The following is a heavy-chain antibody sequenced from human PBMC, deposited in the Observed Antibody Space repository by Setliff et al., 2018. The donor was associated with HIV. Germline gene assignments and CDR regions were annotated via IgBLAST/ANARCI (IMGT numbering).Heavy chain of an antibody. CDR1: GASISSHNYY. V-gene: IGHV4-39*01. J-gene: IGHJ4*02. Sequence: PSETLSLTCTVSGASISSHNYYWGWIRQSPGKGLEWIASIRSSGDTYYNPSLQSRVIISVDTSNNQISLKLTSVTAADPAVYYCTIPASSLAPNWGRGTQVTVSS. CDR3: TIPASSLAPN. CDR2: IRSSGDT.